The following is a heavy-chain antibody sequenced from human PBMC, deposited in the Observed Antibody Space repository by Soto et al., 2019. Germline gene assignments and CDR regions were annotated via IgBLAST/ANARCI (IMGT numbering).Heavy chain of an antibody. CDR2: INIDGSRI. J-gene: IGHJ3*02. Sequence: GGSLRLSCAASGFTFSSYWMHWVRQAPGKGLVWVSRINIDGSRISYADFVKGRCTISRDVAKNTVYMQMNSLRVEDTAVYYCAKLSGRAFDIWGQGTMVTVSS. D-gene: IGHD3-10*01. CDR1: GFTFSSYW. CDR3: AKLSGRAFDI. V-gene: IGHV3-74*01.